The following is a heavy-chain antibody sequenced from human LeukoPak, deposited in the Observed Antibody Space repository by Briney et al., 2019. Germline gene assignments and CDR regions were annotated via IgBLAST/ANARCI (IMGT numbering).Heavy chain of an antibody. CDR3: ARGIAAAGTWFDP. Sequence: GGSLRLSCAASGFTSSSYSMNWVRQAPGKGLEWVSSISSSSSYIYYADSVKGRFTISRDNAKNSLYLQMNSLRAEDTAVYYCARGIAAAGTWFDPWGQGTLVTVSS. V-gene: IGHV3-21*01. CDR1: GFTSSSYS. D-gene: IGHD6-13*01. J-gene: IGHJ5*02. CDR2: ISSSSSYI.